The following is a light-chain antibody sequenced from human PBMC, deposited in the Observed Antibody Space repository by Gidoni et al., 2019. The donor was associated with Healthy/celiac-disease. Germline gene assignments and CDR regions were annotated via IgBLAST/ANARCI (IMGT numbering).Light chain of an antibody. CDR1: QSVSSSY. J-gene: IGKJ2*02. CDR2: GAS. Sequence: EIVLPQSPGTLSLSPGERATLSCRASQSVSSSYLAWYQQKPGQAPRLLIYGASSRATGIPDRCSGSGSGTDFTLTISRLEPEDFAVYYCQQYGSSPPWTFXQXTKLEIK. CDR3: QQYGSSPPWT. V-gene: IGKV3-20*01.